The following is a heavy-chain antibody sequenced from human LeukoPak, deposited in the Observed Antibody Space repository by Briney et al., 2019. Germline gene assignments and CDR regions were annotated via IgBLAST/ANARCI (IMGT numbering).Heavy chain of an antibody. CDR2: INSSGGCT. CDR1: GYTFTSYY. D-gene: IGHD6-13*01. J-gene: IGHJ4*02. Sequence: GASVKVSCMASGYTFTSYYIHWVRQAPSPGLEWMGIINSSGGCTSYIQKFQGRVTMTRDTSTSTVYMELSSLRSEDTAVYYCARGSGSSNYLADYWGQGTLVTVSS. CDR3: ARGSGSSNYLADY. V-gene: IGHV1-46*01.